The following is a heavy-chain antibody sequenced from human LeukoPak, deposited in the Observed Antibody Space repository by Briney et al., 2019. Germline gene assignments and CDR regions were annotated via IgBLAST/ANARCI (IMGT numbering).Heavy chain of an antibody. V-gene: IGHV3-64D*06. CDR2: ISCNGGST. CDR1: VFTFSSYA. J-gene: IGHJ4*02. D-gene: IGHD5-12*01. Sequence: GGSLRLSCSASVFTFSSYAMHWVRQARGKGLEYVSSISCNGGSTYYADSAKGRFTISRDNSKNTLFLQKSSLRAQDRAVYYCASPYSGYDYKFDRWGQGTLVAVCS. CDR3: ASPYSGYDYKFDR.